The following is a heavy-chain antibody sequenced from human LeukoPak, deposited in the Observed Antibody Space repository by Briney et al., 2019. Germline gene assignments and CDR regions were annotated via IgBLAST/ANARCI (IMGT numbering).Heavy chain of an antibody. CDR3: VKGGQWLVVVYFDY. D-gene: IGHD6-19*01. V-gene: IGHV3-64D*06. CDR1: GFTVSSYA. CDR2: ISSNGGST. J-gene: IGHJ4*02. Sequence: GGSLRFSCSASGFTVSSYAMHWVRQAPGKGLEYVPAISSNGGSTYYADSVKGRFTISRDNSKNTLYLQVSSLRAEDTAAYYCVKGGQWLVVVYFDYWGQGTLVTVSS.